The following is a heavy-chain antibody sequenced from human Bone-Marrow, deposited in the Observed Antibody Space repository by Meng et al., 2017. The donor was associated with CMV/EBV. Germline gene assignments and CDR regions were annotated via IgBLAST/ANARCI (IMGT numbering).Heavy chain of an antibody. Sequence: GGSLRPSCLPSGSTLSSYAVHWDRQAAGKGLEYVSAIISYGGSTYYADSVKGRFTIPRDNSKNTLYLQMGSLRAEDMAVYYCERERADSSGLGLEYYYGMDVWGQGTTVTVSS. CDR3: ERERADSSGLGLEYYYGMDV. V-gene: IGHV3-64*02. J-gene: IGHJ6*02. CDR2: IISYGGST. CDR1: GSTLSSYA. D-gene: IGHD6-19*01.